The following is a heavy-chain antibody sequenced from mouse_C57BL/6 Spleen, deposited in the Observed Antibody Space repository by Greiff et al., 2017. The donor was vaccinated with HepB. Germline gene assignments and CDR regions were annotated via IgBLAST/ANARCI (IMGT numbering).Heavy chain of an antibody. CDR3: ARRKLGHFDY. CDR2: ISSGSSTI. CDR1: GFTFSDYG. D-gene: IGHD4-1*01. J-gene: IGHJ2*01. Sequence: EVKLMESGGGLVKPGGSLKLSCAASGFTFSDYGMHWVRQAPEKGLEWVAYISSGSSTIYYADTVKGRFTISRDNAKNTLFLQMTSLRSEDTAMYYCARRKLGHFDYWGQGTTLTVSS. V-gene: IGHV5-17*01.